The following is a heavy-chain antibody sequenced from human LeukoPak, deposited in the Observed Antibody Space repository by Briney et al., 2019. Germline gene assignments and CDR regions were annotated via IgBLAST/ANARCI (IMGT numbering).Heavy chain of an antibody. D-gene: IGHD2-2*02. V-gene: IGHV3-15*01. Sequence: GGSLRLSCAASGFTVSSNYMSWVRQAPGKGLEWVGRIKRKSDGGTTDYAAPVNDRFTISRDDSENTLYLQMNSLKTEDTAVYYCTTGDCRSTSCYTDYYYYYMDVWGKGTTVTVSS. CDR1: GFTVSSNY. CDR3: TTGDCRSTSCYTDYYYYYMDV. J-gene: IGHJ6*03. CDR2: IKRKSDGGTT.